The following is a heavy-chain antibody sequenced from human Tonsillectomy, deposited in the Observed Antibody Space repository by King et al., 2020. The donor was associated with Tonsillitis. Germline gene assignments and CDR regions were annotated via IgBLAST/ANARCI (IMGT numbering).Heavy chain of an antibody. V-gene: IGHV3-23*04. CDR1: GFTFSSYA. Sequence: VQLVESGGGLVQPGGSLRLSCAASGFTFSSYAMSWVRQAPGKGLEWVSHISGSGGRSFYADSVKGRLTISRDNSKNTLYLQMNSLRAEDTAGYYCAKLILHDTSNCFDPWGQGTLVTVSS. J-gene: IGHJ5*02. CDR2: ISGSGGRS. D-gene: IGHD2-21*01. CDR3: AKLILHDTSNCFDP.